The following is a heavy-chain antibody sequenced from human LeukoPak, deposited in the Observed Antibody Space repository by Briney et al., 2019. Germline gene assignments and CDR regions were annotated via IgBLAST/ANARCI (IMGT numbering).Heavy chain of an antibody. CDR3: ARVGYYYDSSGPIDY. J-gene: IGHJ4*02. Sequence: SETLSLTCTVSGGSISSYYWSWIRQPPGKGLEWIGYIYYSGSTYYNPSLKSRVTISVDTSKNQFSLKLSSVTAADTAVYYCARVGYYYDSSGPIDYWGQGTLVTVSS. CDR2: IYYSGST. V-gene: IGHV4-59*12. D-gene: IGHD3-22*01. CDR1: GGSISSYY.